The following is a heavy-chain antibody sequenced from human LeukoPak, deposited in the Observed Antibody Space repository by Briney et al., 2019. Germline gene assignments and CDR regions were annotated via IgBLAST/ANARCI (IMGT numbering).Heavy chain of an antibody. CDR2: IYPGDSDT. Sequence: GESLKISCKGSGYSFTSYWIGWVRQMPGKGLEWMGIIYPGDSDTRYSPSFQGQVTISADKSISTAYLQWSSLKASDTAMYYCARHVGIAAAGQPYYYGMDVWGQGTTVTVS. CDR1: GYSFTSYW. D-gene: IGHD6-13*01. J-gene: IGHJ6*02. V-gene: IGHV5-51*01. CDR3: ARHVGIAAAGQPYYYGMDV.